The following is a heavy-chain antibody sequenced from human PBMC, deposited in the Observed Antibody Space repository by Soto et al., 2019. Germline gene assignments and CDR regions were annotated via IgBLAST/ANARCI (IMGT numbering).Heavy chain of an antibody. J-gene: IGHJ4*02. D-gene: IGHD5-12*01. Sequence: QVQLVQSGAEVKKPGASVKVSCKASGYTFTTYYMHWVRQAPGQGLEWMGVINPSGGSTSYAQKVQGRVTVTRDTSTSTLYMELSSLRSEDTAVYYCAREGDGYNLGPSGDFDYWGQGTLVTVSS. V-gene: IGHV1-46*01. CDR2: INPSGGST. CDR1: GYTFTTYY. CDR3: AREGDGYNLGPSGDFDY.